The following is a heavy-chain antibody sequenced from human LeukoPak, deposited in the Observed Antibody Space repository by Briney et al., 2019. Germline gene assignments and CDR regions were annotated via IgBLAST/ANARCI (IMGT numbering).Heavy chain of an antibody. CDR2: ISWNSGSV. V-gene: IGHV3-9*01. Sequence: PGGFLRLSCAASGFTFDDYAMHWVRQAPGKGLEWVSGISWNSGSVGYADSVKGRFTISRDNAKNSLYLQMNSLRAEDTAVYYCARVLNYYYGMDVWGQGTTVTVSS. D-gene: IGHD2-15*01. J-gene: IGHJ6*02. CDR1: GFTFDDYA. CDR3: ARVLNYYYGMDV.